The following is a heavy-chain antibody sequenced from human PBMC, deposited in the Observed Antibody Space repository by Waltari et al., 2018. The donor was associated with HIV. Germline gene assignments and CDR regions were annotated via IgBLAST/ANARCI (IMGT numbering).Heavy chain of an antibody. J-gene: IGHJ4*02. CDR1: GFNFRSYW. Sequence: EVQLVESGGDLVQPGGSLRLSCAASGFNFRSYWMHWIRQIPGKGLVWVSHISTDGSDTSYLESVKGRFTISRDNAKNTLYLQMNSLRVEDTAIYHCTRDLSTYGHEFDYWGQGTLVTVAS. D-gene: IGHD3-16*01. V-gene: IGHV3-74*01. CDR2: ISTDGSDT. CDR3: TRDLSTYGHEFDY.